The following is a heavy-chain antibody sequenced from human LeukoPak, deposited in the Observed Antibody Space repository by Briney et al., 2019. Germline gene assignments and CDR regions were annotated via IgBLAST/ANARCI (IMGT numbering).Heavy chain of an antibody. D-gene: IGHD3-22*01. Sequence: PSETLSLTCTVSGGSISSGDYYMSWIRQAPGKGLEWDSYISSSGSTIYYADSVKGRFTISRDNAKNSLYLQMNSLRAEDTAVYYCARDGRYYDSSGYSYYYGMDVWGQGTTVTVSS. CDR2: ISSSGSTI. CDR1: GGSISSGDYY. J-gene: IGHJ6*02. CDR3: ARDGRYYDSSGYSYYYGMDV. V-gene: IGHV3-11*01.